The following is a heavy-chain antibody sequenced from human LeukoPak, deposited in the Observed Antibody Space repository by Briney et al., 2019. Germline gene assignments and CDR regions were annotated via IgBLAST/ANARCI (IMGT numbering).Heavy chain of an antibody. CDR1: GYSFTSYW. CDR2: IYPGDSDT. CDR3: ARGRAIAARPYYFDY. Sequence: GESLKISCKGSGYSFTSYWIGWVRQMPGKGLEWMGIIYPGDSDTRYSPSFQGQVTISADKSISTAYLQWSSLKASDTAMYYCARGRAIAARPYYFDYWGQGTLVTVSS. V-gene: IGHV5-51*01. D-gene: IGHD6-6*01. J-gene: IGHJ4*02.